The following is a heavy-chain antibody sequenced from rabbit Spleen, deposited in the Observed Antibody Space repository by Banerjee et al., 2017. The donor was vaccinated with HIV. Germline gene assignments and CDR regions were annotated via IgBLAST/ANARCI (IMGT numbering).Heavy chain of an antibody. CDR1: GVSFSDNSY. V-gene: IGHV1S40*01. CDR3: ARDLAGVIGWNFNL. D-gene: IGHD4-1*01. CDR2: IDTGSSGFT. J-gene: IGHJ4*01. Sequence: QSLEESGGDLVKPGASLTLTCIASGVSFSDNSYMCWVRQAPGKGLEWIICIDTGSSGFTYFASWAKGRFTISKPSSTTVTLQMTSLTGADTATYFCARDLAGVIGWNFNLWGPGTLVPVS.